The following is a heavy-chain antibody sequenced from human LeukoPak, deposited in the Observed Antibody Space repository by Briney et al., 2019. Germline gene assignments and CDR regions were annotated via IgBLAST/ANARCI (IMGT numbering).Heavy chain of an antibody. V-gene: IGHV1-18*01. CDR3: ASISYGDYSFDY. Sequence: ASVKVSCKASGYTFRSYDINWVRQAPGQGLEWMGWISAYNGNTNYAQKLQGRVTMTTDTSTSTAYMELRSLRSDDTAVYYCASISYGDYSFDYWGQGTLVTVSS. CDR1: GYTFRSYD. D-gene: IGHD4-17*01. CDR2: ISAYNGNT. J-gene: IGHJ4*02.